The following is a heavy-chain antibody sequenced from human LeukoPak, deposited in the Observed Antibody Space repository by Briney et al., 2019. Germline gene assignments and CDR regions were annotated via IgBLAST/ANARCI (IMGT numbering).Heavy chain of an antibody. D-gene: IGHD4-23*01. CDR2: IIGSGDIT. CDR1: GFTFSSYA. J-gene: IGHJ4*02. Sequence: GGSLRLSCPASGFTFSSYAMSWVRQAPGKGLEWVSSIIGSGDITYYADSVKGRFTISRDNSKNTLYLQMNSLTAEDTAVYYCAKGVVPSTVITPFDYWGQGTLVTVSS. V-gene: IGHV3-23*01. CDR3: AKGVVPSTVITPFDY.